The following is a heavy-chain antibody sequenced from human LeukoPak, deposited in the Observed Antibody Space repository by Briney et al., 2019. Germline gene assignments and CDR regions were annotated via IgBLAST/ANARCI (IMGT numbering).Heavy chain of an antibody. CDR2: ISYDGSNK. CDR1: GFTFSSYA. J-gene: IGHJ6*03. CDR3: ARDRVTIFGVARYYYYYMDV. D-gene: IGHD3-3*01. V-gene: IGHV3-30*01. Sequence: GGSLRLSCAASGFTFSSYAMHWVRQAPGKGLEWVAVISYDGSNKYYADSVKGRFTISRDNSKNTLYLQMNSLRAEDTAVYYCARDRVTIFGVARYYYYYMDVWGKGTTVTVS.